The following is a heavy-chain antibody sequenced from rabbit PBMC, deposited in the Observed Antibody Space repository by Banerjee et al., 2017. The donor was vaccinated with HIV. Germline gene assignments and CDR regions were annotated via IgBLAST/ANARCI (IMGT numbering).Heavy chain of an antibody. V-gene: IGHV1S40*01. D-gene: IGHD4-1*01. CDR3: ARDLTDAIGWNFGW. CDR2: AYAGSSGST. Sequence: QSLEESGGGLVKPGASLTLTCKASGFSFNSGYDMCWVRQAPGKGLEWVACAYAGSSGSTYSAPWAKGRFTISKTSSTTVTLQMTSLTAADTATYFCARDLTDAIGWNFGWWGQGTLVTVS. CDR1: GFSFNSGYD. J-gene: IGHJ4*01.